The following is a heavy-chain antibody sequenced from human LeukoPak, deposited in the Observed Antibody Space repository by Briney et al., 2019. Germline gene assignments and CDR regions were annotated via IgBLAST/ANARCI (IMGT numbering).Heavy chain of an antibody. CDR2: IYPGDSDT. D-gene: IGHD1-26*01. CDR3: ARMANSGSYSDAFDI. Sequence: GGSLKISCQGSGYIFTSYWIGWVRQLPGKGLEWMGIIYPGDSDTRYSPSFQGQVTISADKSISTAYLQWSSLKASDTAMYYCARMANSGSYSDAFDIWGQGTMVTVSS. J-gene: IGHJ3*02. CDR1: GYIFTSYW. V-gene: IGHV5-51*01.